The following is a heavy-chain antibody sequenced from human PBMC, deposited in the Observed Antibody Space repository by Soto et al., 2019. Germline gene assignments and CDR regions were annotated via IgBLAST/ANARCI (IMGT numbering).Heavy chain of an antibody. CDR3: AKDLIWAAHSFDY. V-gene: IGHV3-33*06. J-gene: IGHJ4*02. CDR1: GFTFSSYG. Sequence: GGSLRLSCAASGFTFSSYGMHWVRQAPGKGLEWVAVIWYDGSNKYYADPVKGRFTISRDNSKNTLYLQMNSLRAEDTAVYYCAKDLIWAAHSFDYWGQGTLVTVSS. D-gene: IGHD7-27*01. CDR2: IWYDGSNK.